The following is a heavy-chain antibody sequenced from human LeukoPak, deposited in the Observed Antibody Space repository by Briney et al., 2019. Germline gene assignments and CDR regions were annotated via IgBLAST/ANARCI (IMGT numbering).Heavy chain of an antibody. J-gene: IGHJ5*02. Sequence: GESLKISCKGSGYSFATYWIGWVRQMPGKGLEWMGIIYPGDSETRYSPSFQGRVTISADKSISTAYLQWSSLKASDTAMYYCARLHGSGWYQSLDPWGRGTLVTVSS. CDR3: ARLHGSGWYQSLDP. CDR1: GYSFATYW. D-gene: IGHD6-19*01. V-gene: IGHV5-51*01. CDR2: IYPGDSET.